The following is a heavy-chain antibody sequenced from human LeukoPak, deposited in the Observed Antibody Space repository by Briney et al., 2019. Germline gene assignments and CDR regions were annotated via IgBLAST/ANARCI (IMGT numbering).Heavy chain of an antibody. CDR3: AKDASVEDFWSGYYFSEA. CDR2: IGGSGVST. V-gene: IGHV3-23*01. Sequence: GGSLRLSCAASGFTFSNYAMNWVRQAPVKGLEWVSVIGGSGVSTYYADSVKGRFTISRDNSKNTLYLQMNSLRAEDTAVYYCAKDASVEDFWSGYYFSEAWGQGTLVTVSS. CDR1: GFTFSNYA. J-gene: IGHJ5*02. D-gene: IGHD3-3*01.